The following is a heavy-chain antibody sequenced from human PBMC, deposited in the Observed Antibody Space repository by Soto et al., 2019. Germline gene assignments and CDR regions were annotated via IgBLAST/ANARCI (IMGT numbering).Heavy chain of an antibody. CDR1: GFTFSDHY. D-gene: IGHD5-12*01. CDR2: SRTKVNSYTT. Sequence: EVQLVESGGGLVQPGGSLRLSCAASGFTFSDHYMDWVRQAPGKGLEWLGRSRTKVNSYTTEYAASVKGRFTISRXXSENSLYLQMNSLKTEDTAVYYCARASRVVVALDYWGQGTLVTVSS. J-gene: IGHJ4*02. V-gene: IGHV3-72*01. CDR3: ARASRVVVALDY.